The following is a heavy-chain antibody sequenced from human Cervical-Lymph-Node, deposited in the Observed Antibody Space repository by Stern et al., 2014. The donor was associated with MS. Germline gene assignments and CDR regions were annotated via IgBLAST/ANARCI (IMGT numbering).Heavy chain of an antibody. D-gene: IGHD2-2*02. CDR1: GYSFTNSW. Sequence: EVQLVESGAEVKKPGQSLKISCKGSGYSFTNSWIGWVRQMHGKGLELMGIISPVDSETRYSPSFQGQVAISVDKSINPAYVQWTSLEASDTAMYYCARQGCATTSCHTIDSWGQGTLITVSS. J-gene: IGHJ4*02. CDR2: ISPVDSET. CDR3: ARQGCATTSCHTIDS. V-gene: IGHV5-51*01.